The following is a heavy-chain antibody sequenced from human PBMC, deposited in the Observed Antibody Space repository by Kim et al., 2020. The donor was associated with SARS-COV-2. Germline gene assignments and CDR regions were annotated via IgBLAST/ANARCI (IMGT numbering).Heavy chain of an antibody. CDR2: YSGGST. Sequence: YSGGSTYYADSVKGRFTISGDNSKNTLYLQMNSLRAEDMAVYYCARGAPSRYWGQGTLVTVSS. V-gene: IGHV3-53*01. J-gene: IGHJ4*02. CDR3: ARGAPSRY.